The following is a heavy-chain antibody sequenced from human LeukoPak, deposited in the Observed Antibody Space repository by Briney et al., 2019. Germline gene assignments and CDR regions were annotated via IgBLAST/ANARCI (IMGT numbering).Heavy chain of an antibody. CDR3: AREEQVGTTAY. D-gene: IGHD1-26*01. CDR1: GYTFTSYG. J-gene: IGHJ4*02. Sequence: GASVNVSCKASGYTFTSYGISWVRQAPGQGLEWMGWISAYNGNTNYAQKLQGRVTMTTDTSTSTTYMELRSLRSDDTAVYYCAREEQVGTTAYWGQGTLVTVSS. CDR2: ISAYNGNT. V-gene: IGHV1-18*01.